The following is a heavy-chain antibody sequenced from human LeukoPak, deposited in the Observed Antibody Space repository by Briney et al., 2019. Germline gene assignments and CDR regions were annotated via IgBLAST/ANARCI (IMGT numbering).Heavy chain of an antibody. J-gene: IGHJ4*02. D-gene: IGHD4-11*01. CDR3: ARAEWTVTYIGIDY. V-gene: IGHV4-38-2*02. CDR1: GGSISSYY. CDR2: IYRSGST. Sequence: SETLSLTCTVSGGSISSYYWSWIRQPPGKGLEWIGSIYRSGSTYYNPSLKSRVTISVDTSKNHFSLKLTSVTAADTAVYYCARAEWTVTYIGIDYWGQGTLVAVSS.